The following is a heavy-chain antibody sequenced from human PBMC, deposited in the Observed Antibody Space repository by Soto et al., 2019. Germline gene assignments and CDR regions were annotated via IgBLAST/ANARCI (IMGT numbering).Heavy chain of an antibody. D-gene: IGHD4-17*01. CDR3: ARSGYGEDFDY. J-gene: IGHJ4*02. CDR1: GGSFSCYY. Sequence: SETLSLTCAVYGGSFSCYYWIWIRQPPGKGLEWIGEINHSGSTNYNPSLKSRVTISVDTSKNQFSLKLSSVTAADTAVYYCARSGYGEDFDYWGQGTLVTVSS. CDR2: INHSGST. V-gene: IGHV4-34*01.